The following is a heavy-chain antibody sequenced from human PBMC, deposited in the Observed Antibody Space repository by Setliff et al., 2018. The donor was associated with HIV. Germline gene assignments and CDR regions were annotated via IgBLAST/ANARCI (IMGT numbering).Heavy chain of an antibody. V-gene: IGHV4-39*07. J-gene: IGHJ4*02. CDR1: GGSIDSFSYY. CDR2: IYHSGST. D-gene: IGHD2-21*01. Sequence: SETLSLTCTVSGGSIDSFSYYWGWIRQTPGKELEWIGNIYHSGSTNYNPSLASRVSILMSTSEIQFSLTLNSVTAADTAKYYCARGRLMGSSVLFFDFWGQGILVTVSS. CDR3: ARGRLMGSSVLFFDF.